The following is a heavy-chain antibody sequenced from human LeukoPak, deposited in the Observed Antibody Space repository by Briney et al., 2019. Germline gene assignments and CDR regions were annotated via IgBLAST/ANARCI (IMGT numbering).Heavy chain of an antibody. J-gene: IGHJ4*02. CDR2: IYYSGST. D-gene: IGHD1-26*01. Sequence: PSETLSLTCTVSGGSVSSGSYYWSWIRQPPGKGLEWIGYIYYSGSTNYNPSLKSRVTISVDTSKNQFSLKLSSVTAADAAVYCCARSDGAGATDYWGQGTLVTVSS. V-gene: IGHV4-61*01. CDR3: ARSDGAGATDY. CDR1: GGSVSSGSYY.